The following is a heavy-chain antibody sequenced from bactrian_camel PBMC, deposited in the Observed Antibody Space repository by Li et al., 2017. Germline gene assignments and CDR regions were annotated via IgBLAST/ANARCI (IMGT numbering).Heavy chain of an antibody. J-gene: IGHJ6*01. CDR1: DDAYKRGC. CDR3: AARGPYCYTKSSVRDFTY. Sequence: VQLVESGGGSVQAGGSLRLSCQASDDAYKRGCMAWFRQAPGKEREGVARIATGSGNTYYADSVKGRFTISQDNAKNTVYLQMNSLKPEDTAMYYCAARGPYCYTKSSVRDFTYWGQGTQVTVS. D-gene: IGHD2*01. V-gene: IGHV3S40*01. CDR2: IATGSGNT.